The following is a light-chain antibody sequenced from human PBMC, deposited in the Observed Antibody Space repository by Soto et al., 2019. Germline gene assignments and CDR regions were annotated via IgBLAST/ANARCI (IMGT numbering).Light chain of an antibody. Sequence: EIVMTQSPVILSVSPGERATLSCRASQNVNSDLAWYQQKPGQAPRILIYDASTRPTDIPVRISGSGSGTDFTLTINGLQSEDFAVYYCQQYNKWPPLYTFGQGPKLEMK. CDR3: QQYNKWPPLYT. CDR2: DAS. J-gene: IGKJ2*01. CDR1: QNVNSD. V-gene: IGKV3-15*01.